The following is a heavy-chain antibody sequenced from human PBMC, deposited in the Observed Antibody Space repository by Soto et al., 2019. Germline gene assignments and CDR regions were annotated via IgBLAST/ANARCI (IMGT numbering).Heavy chain of an antibody. CDR2: ISSSSSTI. CDR1: GFTFSSYS. Sequence: PGGSLRLSCAASGFTFSSYSMNWVRQAPGRGLEWVSYISSSSSTIYYADSVKGRFTISRDNAKNSLYLQMNSLRDEDTAVYYCARGGMGEGDYYGSGSYYTAFDIWGQGTMVTVSS. D-gene: IGHD3-10*01. V-gene: IGHV3-48*02. J-gene: IGHJ3*02. CDR3: ARGGMGEGDYYGSGSYYTAFDI.